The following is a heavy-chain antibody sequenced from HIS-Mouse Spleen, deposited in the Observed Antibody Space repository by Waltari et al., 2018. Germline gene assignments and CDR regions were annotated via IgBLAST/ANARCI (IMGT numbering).Heavy chain of an antibody. CDR2: IYYSGST. V-gene: IGHV4-39*01. CDR3: ARKRTASGWFDP. J-gene: IGHJ5*02. CDR1: GCSISSSSYY. D-gene: IGHD2-21*02. Sequence: QLQLQESGPGLVKPSETLSLTCTVSGCSISSSSYYWCWIRQPPGKGLEWIGSIYYSGSTYYNPSLKSRVTISVDTSKNQFSLKLSSVTAADTAVYYCARKRTASGWFDPWGQGTLVTVSS.